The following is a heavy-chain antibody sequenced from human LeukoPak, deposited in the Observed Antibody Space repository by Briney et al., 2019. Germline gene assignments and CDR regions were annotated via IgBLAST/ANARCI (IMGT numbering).Heavy chain of an antibody. V-gene: IGHV3-11*01. CDR1: GFTVITND. D-gene: IGHD1-1*01. Sequence: PGGSLRLSCAASGFTVITNDMTWVRQAPGKGLEWVSYISSSGSTIYYADSVKGRFTISRDNAKNSLYLQMNSLRAEDTAVYYCARDLQQQLFDYWGQGTLVTVSS. CDR2: ISSSGSTI. J-gene: IGHJ4*02. CDR3: ARDLQQQLFDY.